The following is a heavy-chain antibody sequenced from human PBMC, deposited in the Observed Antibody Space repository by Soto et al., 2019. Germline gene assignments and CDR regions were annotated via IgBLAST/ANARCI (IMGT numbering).Heavy chain of an antibody. CDR3: AKDYGDYKFNYGMDV. J-gene: IGHJ6*02. D-gene: IGHD4-17*01. CDR2: ISYEGSNR. Sequence: PGGSLRLSCAASGFPFSAYAMHWVRQAPGKGLEWVAVISYEGSNRFYADSVKGRFTVSRDNSKNMVYLQMNSLRGEDTAGFYGAKDYGDYKFNYGMDVWGQGTTVTVSS. V-gene: IGHV3-30*18. CDR1: GFPFSAYA.